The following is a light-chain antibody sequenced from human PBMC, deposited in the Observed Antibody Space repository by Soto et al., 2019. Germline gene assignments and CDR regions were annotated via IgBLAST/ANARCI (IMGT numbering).Light chain of an antibody. CDR3: QQYGNSPGK. CDR1: QSVGSSY. CDR2: STS. Sequence: EIAWTQSPGTLSSPPGEIATISCRASQSVGSSYLAWYRLKPGQSLSLLIYSTSIRAAGIPDRFSRSGSGTEFTLTISKLEPEDFAMYYCQQYGNSPGKFGQGTKVE. J-gene: IGKJ1*01. V-gene: IGKV3-20*01.